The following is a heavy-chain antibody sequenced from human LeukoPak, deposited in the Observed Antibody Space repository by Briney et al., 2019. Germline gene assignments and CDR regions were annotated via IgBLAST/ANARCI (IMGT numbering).Heavy chain of an antibody. V-gene: IGHV1-8*02. CDR3: ARSPSGWPIDY. J-gene: IGHJ4*02. Sequence: GASVKVSCKASGYTFTTYAITWVRQAPGQGLEWMGWMNPNSGNTGYAQKFQGRVTMTRNTSISTAYMELSSLRSEDTAVYYCARSPSGWPIDYWGQGTLVTVSS. CDR1: GYTFTTYA. D-gene: IGHD6-19*01. CDR2: MNPNSGNT.